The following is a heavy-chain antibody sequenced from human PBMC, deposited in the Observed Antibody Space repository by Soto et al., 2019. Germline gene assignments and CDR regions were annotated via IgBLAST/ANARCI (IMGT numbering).Heavy chain of an antibody. CDR1: GGSISSYY. J-gene: IGHJ4*02. CDR2: IYYSGST. D-gene: IGHD6-19*01. CDR3: ARAAYSSGWYPLDY. Sequence: SETLSLTCTVSGGSISSYYWSWIRQPPGKGLEWIGYIYYSGSTNYNPSLKSRVTISVDTSKNQFSLKLSSVTAADTAVYYCARAAYSSGWYPLDYWGQGTLVAVSS. V-gene: IGHV4-59*01.